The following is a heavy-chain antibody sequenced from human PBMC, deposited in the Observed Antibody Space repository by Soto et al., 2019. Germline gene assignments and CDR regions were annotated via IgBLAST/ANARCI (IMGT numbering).Heavy chain of an antibody. CDR2: INPNSGGT. CDR3: ARARGYYYDSSGPFDY. J-gene: IGHJ4*02. CDR1: GYTFTGYY. V-gene: IGHV1-2*02. Sequence: ASVKVSCKASGYTFTGYYMHWVRQAPGQGPEWMGWINPNSGGTNYAQKFQGRVTMTRDTSISTAYMELSRLRSDDTAVYYCARARGYYYDSSGPFDYWGQGTLVTVSS. D-gene: IGHD3-22*01.